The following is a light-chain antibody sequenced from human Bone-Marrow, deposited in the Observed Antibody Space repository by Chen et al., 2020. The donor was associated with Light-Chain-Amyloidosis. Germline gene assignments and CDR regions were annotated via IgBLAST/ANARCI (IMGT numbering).Light chain of an antibody. CDR1: SGSIAPNY. CDR3: QSYQGSSQGV. CDR2: EDD. Sequence: NFMLTQPHSVSESPGKTVSISCTRSSGSIAPNYVQWYQQRPGSSPTTVIYEDDQRPSGVPDRFSGSIDRSSNSASLPISGLKTEDEADYYCQSYQGSSQGVFGGGTKLTVL. V-gene: IGLV6-57*01. J-gene: IGLJ3*02.